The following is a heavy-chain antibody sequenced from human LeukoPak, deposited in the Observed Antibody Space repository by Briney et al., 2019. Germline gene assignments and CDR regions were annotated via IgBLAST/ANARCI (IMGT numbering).Heavy chain of an antibody. CDR1: GFTFTPYC. V-gene: IGHV3-21*01. Sequence: GGSLRLSCAASGFTFTPYCMSWVRQAPGKGLEWVSSISSSSSYIYYADSVKGRFTISRDNAKNSLYLQMNSLRAEDTAVYYCARDLGGSYYGYWGQGTLVTVSS. D-gene: IGHD1-26*01. CDR3: ARDLGGSYYGY. CDR2: ISSSSSYI. J-gene: IGHJ4*02.